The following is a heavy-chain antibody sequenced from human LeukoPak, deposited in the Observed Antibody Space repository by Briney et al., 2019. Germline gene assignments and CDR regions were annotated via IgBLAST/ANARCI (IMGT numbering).Heavy chain of an antibody. D-gene: IGHD3-3*01. Sequence: GGSLRLSCAASGFTFSSYGMNRVRQAPGKGLEWVAFIRYDGSNKHYADSVKGRFTISRDNSKNTLYLQMNSLRAEDTAVYYCAKDPGVRFLEWLGSYYYYMDVWGKGTTVTVSS. CDR2: IRYDGSNK. CDR3: AKDPGVRFLEWLGSYYYYMDV. V-gene: IGHV3-30*02. CDR1: GFTFSSYG. J-gene: IGHJ6*03.